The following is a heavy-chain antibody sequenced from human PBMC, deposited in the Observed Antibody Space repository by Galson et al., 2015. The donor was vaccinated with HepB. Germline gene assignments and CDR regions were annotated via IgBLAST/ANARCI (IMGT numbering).Heavy chain of an antibody. CDR1: GFTFDDHT. CDR3: ARFAGGGYSTSWYRSGFDY. J-gene: IGHJ4*02. D-gene: IGHD6-13*01. CDR2: ISWDAVST. Sequence: SLRLSCAASGFTFDDHTMQWVRQVPGKGLEWVSLISWDAVSTYYADSVKGRFTISGDNNKNSQYLQLNSLRAEDTAVYFCARFAGGGYSTSWYRSGFDYWGQGTLVIVSS. V-gene: IGHV3-43*01.